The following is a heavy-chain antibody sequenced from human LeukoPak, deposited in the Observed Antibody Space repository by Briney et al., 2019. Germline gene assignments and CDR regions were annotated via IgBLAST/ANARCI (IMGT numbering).Heavy chain of an antibody. CDR1: GYTFTGYY. D-gene: IGHD2/OR15-2a*01. CDR2: INPNSGGT. J-gene: IGHJ4*02. CDR3: ARDLSLSDYDS. V-gene: IGHV1-2*02. Sequence: GASVKVSCKASGYTFTGYYMHWVRHAPGQGLEWMGWINPNSGGTNYAQKFQGRVTMTRDTSISTAYMELSRLRSDETAVYYCARDLSLSDYDSWGQGTLVTVSS.